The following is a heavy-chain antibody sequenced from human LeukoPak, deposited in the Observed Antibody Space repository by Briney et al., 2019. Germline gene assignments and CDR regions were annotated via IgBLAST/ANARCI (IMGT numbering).Heavy chain of an antibody. J-gene: IGHJ4*02. V-gene: IGHV3-30-3*01. Sequence: GGSLRLSCAASGFSFSNYPMHWVRQAPGKGLEWVAVISNDGNDKRNADSVKGRFTISRDNPKNTLYLQMNSLRAEDTAMYYCARDLTIAAANYYFDNWGQGTLVTVSS. CDR2: ISNDGNDK. D-gene: IGHD6-13*01. CDR3: ARDLTIAAANYYFDN. CDR1: GFSFSNYP.